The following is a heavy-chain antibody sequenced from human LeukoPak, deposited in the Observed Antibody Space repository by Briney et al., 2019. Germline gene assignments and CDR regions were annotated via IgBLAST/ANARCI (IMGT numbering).Heavy chain of an antibody. CDR2: IYYSGST. CDR1: GGSISSYY. CDR3: ASRETPNYYDSSGYIPDDY. Sequence: PSETLSLTCTVSGGSISSYYWSWIRQPPGKGLEWVGYIYYSGSTYYNPSLKSRVTISVDTSKNQFSLKLSSVTAADTAVYYCASRETPNYYDSSGYIPDDYWGQGTLVTVSS. V-gene: IGHV4-59*08. D-gene: IGHD3-22*01. J-gene: IGHJ4*02.